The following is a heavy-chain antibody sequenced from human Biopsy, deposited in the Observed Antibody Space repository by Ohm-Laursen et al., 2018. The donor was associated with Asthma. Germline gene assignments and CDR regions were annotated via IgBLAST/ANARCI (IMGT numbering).Heavy chain of an antibody. D-gene: IGHD2-2*01. CDR1: GGTFNTYV. Sequence: SSVKVSCKSLGGTFNTYVIGWVRQAPGQGLGWMGGINSVFGTATYPQKFQDRVTITADDSTSTVYMELSSLRSEDTAVYYCARKAGSCISRTCYSLDFWGQGTLVTVSS. V-gene: IGHV1-69*01. CDR3: ARKAGSCISRTCYSLDF. CDR2: INSVFGTA. J-gene: IGHJ4*02.